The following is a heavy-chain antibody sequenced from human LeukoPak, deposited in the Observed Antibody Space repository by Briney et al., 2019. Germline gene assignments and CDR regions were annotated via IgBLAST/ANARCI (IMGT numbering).Heavy chain of an antibody. CDR1: GFTFSSYW. CDR3: ANYFDSSGYFGYYYYMDV. D-gene: IGHD3-22*01. V-gene: IGHV3-7*03. Sequence: GGSLRLSCAASGFTFSSYWMSWVRQAPGKGLEWVANIKQDGSEKYYVDSVKGRFTISRDNAKNSLYLQMNSLRAEDTAVYYCANYFDSSGYFGYYYYMDVWGKGTTVTVSS. J-gene: IGHJ6*03. CDR2: IKQDGSEK.